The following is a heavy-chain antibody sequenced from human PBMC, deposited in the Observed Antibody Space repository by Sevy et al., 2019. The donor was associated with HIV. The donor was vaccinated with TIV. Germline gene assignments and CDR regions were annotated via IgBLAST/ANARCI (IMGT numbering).Heavy chain of an antibody. J-gene: IGHJ6*02. V-gene: IGHV4-39*01. CDR3: ARHPNTVAGNYYYYYGMDV. CDR2: IYYSGST. D-gene: IGHD5-12*01. Sequence: SETLSLTCTVSGGSISSSSYYWGWIRQPPGKGLEWIGSIYYSGSTYYNPSLKSRVTISVDTSKNQFSLKRSSVTAADTAVYYCARHPNTVAGNYYYYYGMDVWGQGTTVTVSS. CDR1: GGSISSSSYY.